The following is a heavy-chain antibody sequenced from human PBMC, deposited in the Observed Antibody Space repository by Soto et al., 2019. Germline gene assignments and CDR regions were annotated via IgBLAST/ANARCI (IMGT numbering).Heavy chain of an antibody. Sequence: SLRLSCTASGFTFSRHAMTWVRQAPGKGLEWVSGLSDSGDSIYYADSVKGRFTIYRDNSMNTLYLQMNTLRVEDTAVYYCAKVSSSWYAGFFDLWGQGTLVTVSS. CDR1: GFTFSRHA. D-gene: IGHD6-13*01. V-gene: IGHV3-23*01. J-gene: IGHJ4*02. CDR3: AKVSSSWYAGFFDL. CDR2: LSDSGDSI.